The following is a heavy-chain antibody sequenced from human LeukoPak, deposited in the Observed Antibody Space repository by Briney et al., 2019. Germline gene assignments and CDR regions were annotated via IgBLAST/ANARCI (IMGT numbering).Heavy chain of an antibody. Sequence: PSETLSLTCAVYGGSFSGYYWSWIRQPPGKGLEWIGEINHSGSTNYNPSLKSRVTISVDTSKNQFSLKLSSVTAADTAVYYCAREDYYDSSGYSLGAFDIWGQGTMVTVSS. J-gene: IGHJ3*02. CDR1: GGSFSGYY. V-gene: IGHV4-34*01. D-gene: IGHD3-22*01. CDR2: INHSGST. CDR3: AREDYYDSSGYSLGAFDI.